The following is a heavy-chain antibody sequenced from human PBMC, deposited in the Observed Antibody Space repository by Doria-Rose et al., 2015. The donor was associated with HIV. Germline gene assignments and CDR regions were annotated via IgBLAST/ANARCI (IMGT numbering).Heavy chain of an antibody. Sequence: LVKPSGTLSLTCAVSGGSISSSNWWSWVRQPPGKGLEWIGQIYHSGNTNYNPSLKSRVTISADKSKNQFSLKLTSVTAADTAVYYCARDLGIQLWLGYWGQGTLVTVSS. D-gene: IGHD5-18*01. J-gene: IGHJ4*02. CDR2: IYHSGNT. V-gene: IGHV4-4*02. CDR1: GGSISSSNW. CDR3: ARDLGIQLWLGY.